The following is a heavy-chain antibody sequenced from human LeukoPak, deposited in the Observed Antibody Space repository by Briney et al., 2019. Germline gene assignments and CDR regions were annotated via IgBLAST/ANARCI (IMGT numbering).Heavy chain of an antibody. J-gene: IGHJ4*02. Sequence: GGSLRLSCAASGLTFSSYSMNWVRQAPGKGLEWVSSISSSSSYIYYADSVKGRFTISRDNAKNSLYLQMNSLRAEDTAVYYCARAPDYYDSSGYPFDWGQGTLVTVSS. V-gene: IGHV3-21*01. CDR1: GLTFSSYS. CDR3: ARAPDYYDSSGYPFD. CDR2: ISSSSSYI. D-gene: IGHD3-22*01.